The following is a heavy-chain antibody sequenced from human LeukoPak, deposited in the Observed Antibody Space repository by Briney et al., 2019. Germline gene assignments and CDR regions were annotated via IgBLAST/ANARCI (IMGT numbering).Heavy chain of an antibody. CDR3: ARDCSSTSCCLPGDWFDP. CDR1: GYTFTSYG. Sequence: GASVKVSCKASGYTFTSYGISWVRQAPGQGLEWMGWISAYNGNTNYAQKLQGRVTMTTDTSTSTAYMELRSLRSDDTAVYYCARDCSSTSCCLPGDWFDPWGQGTLVTVSS. J-gene: IGHJ5*02. D-gene: IGHD2-2*01. V-gene: IGHV1-18*01. CDR2: ISAYNGNT.